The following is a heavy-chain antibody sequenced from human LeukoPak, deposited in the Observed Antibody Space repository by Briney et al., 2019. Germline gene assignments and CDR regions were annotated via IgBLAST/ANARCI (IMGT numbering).Heavy chain of an antibody. CDR2: IYPGDSDT. CDR3: ARPLGYCSGGSCLDFDY. D-gene: IGHD2-15*01. J-gene: IGHJ4*02. CDR1: GYSFTSYW. V-gene: IGHV5-51*01. Sequence: GESLKIPFKGSGYSFTSYWIGLGRQMPGKGVEWMGIIYPGDSDTRYSPSFEGQVTISDDKSISAGYLQWSSLKSSKTDMYYCARPLGYCSGGSCLDFDYWGQGTLVTVSS.